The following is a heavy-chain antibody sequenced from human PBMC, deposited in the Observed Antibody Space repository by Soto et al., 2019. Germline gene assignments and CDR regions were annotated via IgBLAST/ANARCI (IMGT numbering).Heavy chain of an antibody. CDR1: GFTFSSYW. J-gene: IGHJ3*02. D-gene: IGHD6-13*01. CDR3: ARDSSPSYSSRWYDAFDI. Sequence: EVQLVESGGGLVQPGGSLRLSCAASGFTFSSYWMTWVRQAPGKGLEWVANIKQDESKRYYVDSVEGRFTIARDTAKNSLFLQMNSLRAEDTAVYYCARDSSPSYSSRWYDAFDIWGQGTMVTVSS. CDR2: IKQDESKR. V-gene: IGHV3-7*05.